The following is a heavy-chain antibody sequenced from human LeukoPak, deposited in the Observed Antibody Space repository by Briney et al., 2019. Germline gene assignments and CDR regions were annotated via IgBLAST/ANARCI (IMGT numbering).Heavy chain of an antibody. V-gene: IGHV3-21*01. Sequence: GGSLRLSCAASGFTFSSYSMNWVRQAPGKGLEWVSSISSSSSYIYYADSVKGRFTISRDNAKNSLYLQMNSLRAEDTAVYYCARDLGSSTTMIVIWSEGGFDYWGQGTLVTVSS. CDR3: ARDLGSSTTMIVIWSEGGFDY. CDR1: GFTFSSYS. CDR2: ISSSSSYI. D-gene: IGHD3-22*01. J-gene: IGHJ4*02.